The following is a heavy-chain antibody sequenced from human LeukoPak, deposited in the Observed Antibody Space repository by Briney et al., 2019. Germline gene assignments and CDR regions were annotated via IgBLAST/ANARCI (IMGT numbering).Heavy chain of an antibody. D-gene: IGHD2-21*02. V-gene: IGHV3-23*01. Sequence: GSLRLSCAASGFTFSSYAMSWVRQAPGKGLEWVSAISGSGGSTYYADSVKGRFTISRDNSKNTLYLQMNSLRAEDTAVYYCAKAPSGVTNSDYWGQGTLVTVSS. CDR2: ISGSGGST. CDR1: GFTFSSYA. CDR3: AKAPSGVTNSDY. J-gene: IGHJ4*02.